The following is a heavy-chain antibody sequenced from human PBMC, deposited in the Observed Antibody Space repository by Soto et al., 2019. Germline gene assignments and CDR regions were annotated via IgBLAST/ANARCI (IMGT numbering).Heavy chain of an antibody. CDR2: ISGSGDST. CDR3: AKGVPGIAVAGTGYXQH. J-gene: IGHJ1*01. V-gene: IGHV3-23*01. Sequence: GGSLRLSCAASGFTFSSYAMSWVRQAPGKGLEWVSGISGSGDSTYYADSVKGRFTISRDNSKNTLYLQMNSLRAEDTAVYYSAKGVPGIAVAGTGYXQHWGQGTLVTVSS. CDR1: GFTFSSYA. D-gene: IGHD6-19*01.